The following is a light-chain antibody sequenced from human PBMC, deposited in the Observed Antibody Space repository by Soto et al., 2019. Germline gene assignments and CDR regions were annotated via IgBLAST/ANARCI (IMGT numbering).Light chain of an antibody. CDR1: RSDVGLFDY. V-gene: IGLV2-11*01. J-gene: IGLJ1*01. Sequence: QSALTQPRSVSGSPGQSVTISCTGTRSDVGLFDYVSWYQQHPGKAPKLMIYGVSKRPSGVPDRFSGSKSGISASLTISGLQTEDEADYYCCAYAGSYTYVFGIGTKVTVL. CDR2: GVS. CDR3: CAYAGSYTYV.